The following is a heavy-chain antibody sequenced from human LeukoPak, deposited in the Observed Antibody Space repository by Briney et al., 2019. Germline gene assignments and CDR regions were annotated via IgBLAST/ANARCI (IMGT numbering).Heavy chain of an antibody. CDR2: IYYSGST. CDR3: ARRYSSGWYGYYYDSSGYSGYFDY. J-gene: IGHJ4*02. D-gene: IGHD3-22*01. Sequence: PSETLSLTCTVSGYSIRSSYYWGWIRQPPGKGLEWIGSIYYSGSTYYNPSLKSRVTISVDTSKNQFSLKLSSVTAADTAVYYCARRYSSGWYGYYYDSSGYSGYFDYWGQGTLVTVSS. CDR1: GYSIRSSYY. V-gene: IGHV4-39*01.